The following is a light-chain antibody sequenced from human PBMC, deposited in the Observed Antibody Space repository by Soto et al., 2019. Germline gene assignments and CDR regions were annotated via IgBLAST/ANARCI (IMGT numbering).Light chain of an antibody. J-gene: IGLJ1*01. V-gene: IGLV2-11*01. CDR2: EVS. CDR3: CSFAGSFYV. Sequence: QSALTQPRSVSGSPGQSVAISCTGTSRDFDAYDFVSWYQHHPGKAPKLIISEVSKRPSGVSHRFSGSKSGNTASLTISGLQAEDEADYFCCSFAGSFYVFGTGTKVTVL. CDR1: SRDFDAYDF.